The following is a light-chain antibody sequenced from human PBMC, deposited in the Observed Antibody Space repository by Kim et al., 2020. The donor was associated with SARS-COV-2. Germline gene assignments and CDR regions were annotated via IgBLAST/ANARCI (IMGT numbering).Light chain of an antibody. CDR1: SSDVGSYKY. Sequence: GVSITISCTGTSSDVGSYKYVSWYQQHPGKAPIFMIYDVSKRPSGISNRFSGSKSGNTASRTISGLQAEYEADYYCSSYTGSGTWVFGGGTKVTVL. CDR3: SSYTGSGTWV. V-gene: IGLV2-14*03. CDR2: DVS. J-gene: IGLJ3*02.